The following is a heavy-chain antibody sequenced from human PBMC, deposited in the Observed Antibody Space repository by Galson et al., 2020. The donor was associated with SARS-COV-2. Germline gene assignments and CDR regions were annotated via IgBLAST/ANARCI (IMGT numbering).Heavy chain of an antibody. CDR1: GDFISSSSYY. V-gene: IGHV4-39*01. D-gene: IGHD2-2*01. Sequence: ETSETLSLTCTVSGDFISSSSYYWGWIRQPPGKGLEWIASIYYSGSTYYNPSLKSRVTISVDTSKNQFSLKLSSVTAADTAVYYCARRRDCSSTHCNTGFDYWGQGTRVTVSS. J-gene: IGHJ4*02. CDR2: IYYSGST. CDR3: ARRRDCSSTHCNTGFDY.